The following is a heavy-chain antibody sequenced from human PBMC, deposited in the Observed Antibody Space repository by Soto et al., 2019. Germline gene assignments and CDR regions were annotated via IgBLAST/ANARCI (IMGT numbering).Heavy chain of an antibody. CDR3: ARDGSGYYGSGSYPD. D-gene: IGHD3-10*01. V-gene: IGHV1-3*01. Sequence: QVQLVQSGTEVRKPGASVRVSCKASGYTFTAFAMHWVRQDPGQRPEWMGWINADNGNTRYSQKFQGRVTFTRDTSANTAYLELSSLESDDTAVYYCARDGSGYYGSGSYPDWGQGTLVTVSS. CDR2: INADNGNT. CDR1: GYTFTAFA. J-gene: IGHJ4*02.